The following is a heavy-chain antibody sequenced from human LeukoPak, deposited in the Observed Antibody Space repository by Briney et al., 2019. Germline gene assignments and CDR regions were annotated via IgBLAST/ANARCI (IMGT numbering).Heavy chain of an antibody. Sequence: SETLSLTCAVYGGSFSGYYWSWIRQTPGKGLEWIGEINHSGSAKYNPSLKSRVTISVTLSKNQFSLDLSSVTAADTGVYYCARGQPPYSDGSTYYVGGFYYYDNWGQGTLVTVSS. CDR2: INHSGSA. CDR1: GGSFSGYY. V-gene: IGHV4-34*01. J-gene: IGHJ4*02. D-gene: IGHD2-15*01. CDR3: ARGQPPYSDGSTYYVGGFYYYDN.